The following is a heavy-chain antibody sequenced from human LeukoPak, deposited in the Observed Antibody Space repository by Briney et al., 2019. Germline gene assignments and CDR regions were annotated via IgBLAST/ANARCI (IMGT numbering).Heavy chain of an antibody. J-gene: IGHJ6*03. CDR3: ARGSDSYGYPDNYYYYMDV. CDR2: ISNTGAT. D-gene: IGHD5-18*01. Sequence: PSETLSLTCTVSGVSISSLSWSSIRQPPGGGLESIGSISNTGATNYNPSLKSRVTISVDTSNNEVSLKVTSVNAADTAVYYCARGSDSYGYPDNYYYYMDVWGKGTTVTVSS. V-gene: IGHV4-59*11. CDR1: GVSISSLS.